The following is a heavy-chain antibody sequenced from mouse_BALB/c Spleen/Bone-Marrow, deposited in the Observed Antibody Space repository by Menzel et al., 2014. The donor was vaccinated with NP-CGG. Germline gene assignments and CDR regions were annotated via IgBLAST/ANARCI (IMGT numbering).Heavy chain of an antibody. CDR1: GLTFSNYG. Sequence: EVHLVESGGGLVQPGGSLKLSCAASGLTFSNYGMSWVRQTPDKRLELVATINSNGGSTYYPDSVKGRFTISRDTAKNTLYLQMSSLKSEETAMYYCVRGNYGNYVDYFDFWGQGTTLTVST. V-gene: IGHV5-6-3*01. J-gene: IGHJ2*01. D-gene: IGHD2-1*01. CDR3: VRGNYGNYVDYFDF. CDR2: INSNGGST.